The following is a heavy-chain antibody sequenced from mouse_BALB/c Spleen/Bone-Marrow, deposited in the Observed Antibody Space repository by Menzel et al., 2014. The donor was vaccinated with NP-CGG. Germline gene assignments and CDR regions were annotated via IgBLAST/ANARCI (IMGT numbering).Heavy chain of an antibody. CDR1: GFSLTSYG. J-gene: IGHJ4*01. CDR3: DRSGTDYALDY. V-gene: IGHV2-6-2*01. D-gene: IGHD4-1*01. Sequence: VKLMESGPDLVAPSQSLSLTCTASGFSLTSYGLHWVRQPPGKGLEWLGVIWSDGSTTYNSALKTRLSISKDNTKRQVLLKKNSLQTDDTAMYYGDRSGTDYALDYWGQGTSVTVSS. CDR2: IWSDGST.